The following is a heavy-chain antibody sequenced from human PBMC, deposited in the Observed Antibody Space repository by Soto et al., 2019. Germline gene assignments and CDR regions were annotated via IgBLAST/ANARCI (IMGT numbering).Heavy chain of an antibody. CDR2: IIPIFGTA. V-gene: IGHV1-69*13. CDR1: GGTFSSYA. CDR3: ASGAYYSGSGSFGRAFDI. D-gene: IGHD3-10*01. Sequence: SVKVSCKASGGTFSSYAISWVRQAPGQGLEWMGGIIPIFGTANYAQKFQGRVTITADESTSTAYMELSSLRSEDTAVYYCASGAYYSGSGSFGRAFDIWGQGTMVTVSS. J-gene: IGHJ3*02.